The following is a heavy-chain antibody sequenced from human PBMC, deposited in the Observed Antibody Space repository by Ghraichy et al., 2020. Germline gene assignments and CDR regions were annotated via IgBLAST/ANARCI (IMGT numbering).Heavy chain of an antibody. CDR2: ISGSGGST. Sequence: GGSLRLSCAASGFTFSSYAMSWVRQAPGRGLEWVSAISGSGGSTYYADSVKGRFTISRDNSKNTLYLQMNSLRAEDTAVYYCARDLDDFWSGYYQGWFDPWGQGTLVTVSS. CDR3: ARDLDDFWSGYYQGWFDP. J-gene: IGHJ5*02. V-gene: IGHV3-23*01. CDR1: GFTFSSYA. D-gene: IGHD3-3*01.